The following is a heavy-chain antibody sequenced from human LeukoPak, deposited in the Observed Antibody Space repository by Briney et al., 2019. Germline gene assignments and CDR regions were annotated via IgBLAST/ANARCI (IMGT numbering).Heavy chain of an antibody. CDR1: GFTFSTYS. V-gene: IGHV3-48*04. CDR3: ARAYDYGDYHDY. Sequence: GGSLRLSCAASGFTFSTYSIDWVRQAPGKGLEWISYISSSSSTIDFADSVKGRFTISRDNAKNSLYLQMNSLRAEDTAVYYCARAYDYGDYHDYWGQGTLVTVSS. CDR2: ISSSSSTI. J-gene: IGHJ4*02. D-gene: IGHD4-17*01.